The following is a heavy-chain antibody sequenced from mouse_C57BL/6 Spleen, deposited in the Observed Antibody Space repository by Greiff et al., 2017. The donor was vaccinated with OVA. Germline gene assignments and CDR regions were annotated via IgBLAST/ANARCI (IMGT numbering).Heavy chain of an antibody. CDR3: AIVGYFDV. V-gene: IGHV5-17*01. CDR2: ISSGSSTI. Sequence: EVKVEESGGGLVKPGGSLKLSCAASGFTFSDYGMHWVRQAPEKGLEWVAYISSGSSTIYYADTVKGRFTISRDNAKNTLFLQMTSLRSEDTAMYYCAIVGYFDVWGTGTTVTVSS. CDR1: GFTFSDYG. J-gene: IGHJ1*03.